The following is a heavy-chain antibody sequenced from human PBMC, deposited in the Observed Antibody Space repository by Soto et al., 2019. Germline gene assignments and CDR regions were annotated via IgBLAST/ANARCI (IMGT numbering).Heavy chain of an antibody. V-gene: IGHV4-59*08. CDR1: GGSISSYY. CDR3: ASHDILTGYYLNYYYYYMDV. CDR2: IYYSGST. D-gene: IGHD3-9*01. J-gene: IGHJ6*03. Sequence: SETLSLTCTVSGGSISSYYWSWIRQPPGKGLEWIGYIYYSGSTNYNPSLKSRVTISVDTSKNQFSLKLSSVTAADTAVYYCASHDILTGYYLNYYYYYMDVWGKGTTVT.